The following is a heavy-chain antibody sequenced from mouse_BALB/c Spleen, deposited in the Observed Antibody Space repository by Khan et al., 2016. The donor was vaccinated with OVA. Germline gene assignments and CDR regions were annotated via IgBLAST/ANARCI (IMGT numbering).Heavy chain of an antibody. CDR2: KNTYTGEP. J-gene: IGHJ4*01. Sequence: QIQLVQSGPELKKPGETVKISCKASGHTFTKYGMNWVKQAPGKGLKWMGWKNTYTGEPTYADDFNGRFAFSLETSASTAYLQINNLKNEDTATXGCARPPYFSYVMDNWGQGTSVTVSS. V-gene: IGHV9-3-1*01. CDR3: ARPPYFSYVMDN. CDR1: GHTFTKYG. D-gene: IGHD2-10*01.